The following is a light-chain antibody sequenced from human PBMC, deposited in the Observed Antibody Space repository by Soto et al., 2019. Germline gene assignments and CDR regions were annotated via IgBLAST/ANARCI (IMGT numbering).Light chain of an antibody. CDR1: QSFHPG. CDR2: NAS. Sequence: DIQLTQSPSTLSASLGERVTITWRARQSFHPGLAWFQLRPGQAPKLLVYNASSLVSGVPSRFAASGSETEFTLTIDSLQPDDFATYYCQQNNFYFGRGTKVDIK. CDR3: QQNNFY. J-gene: IGKJ3*01. V-gene: IGKV1-5*01.